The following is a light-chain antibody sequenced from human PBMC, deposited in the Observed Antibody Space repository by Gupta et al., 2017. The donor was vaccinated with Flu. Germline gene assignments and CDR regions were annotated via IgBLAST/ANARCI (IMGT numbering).Light chain of an antibody. CDR3: QSYDSSLSGHVV. Sequence: QSVLTPPRSLSGAPGQRVTISCTGSSSNIGAGYDVHWYQQLPGTAPKLLIYGNSNRPSGVSYRFSGSKSGTSASLAITGLQAEDEADYYCQSYDSSLSGHVVFGGGTKLTVL. J-gene: IGLJ2*01. CDR2: GNS. V-gene: IGLV1-40*01. CDR1: SSNIGAGYD.